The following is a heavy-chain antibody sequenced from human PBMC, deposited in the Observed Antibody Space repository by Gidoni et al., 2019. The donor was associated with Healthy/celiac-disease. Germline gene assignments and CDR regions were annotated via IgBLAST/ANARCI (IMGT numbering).Heavy chain of an antibody. CDR3: ALMLGATGAFDI. CDR1: GGTFSSYA. J-gene: IGHJ3*02. CDR2: ISVSGGST. Sequence: EVQQLESGGGLVQTGGSVRACCAASGGTFSSYAMSWGRQAPGKGLAWFSSISVSGGSTYSADSVKGRFTISRDNSKNTLYLQMNSLIAEDTAVYYCALMLGATGAFDIWGQGTMVTVSS. V-gene: IGHV3-23*01. D-gene: IGHD1-26*01.